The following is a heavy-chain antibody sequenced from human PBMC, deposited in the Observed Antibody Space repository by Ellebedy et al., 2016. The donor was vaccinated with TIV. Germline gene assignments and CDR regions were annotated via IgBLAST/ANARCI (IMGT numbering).Heavy chain of an antibody. CDR1: GYTFTSYD. CDR3: ARRGGSYPYYYYGMDV. CDR2: MNPNSGNT. V-gene: IGHV1-18*01. Sequence: AASVKVSCKASGYTFTSYDINWVRQATGQGLEWMGWMNPNSGNTNYAQKLQGRVTMTTDTSTSTSYMELRSLRSDDTSVYYCARRGGSYPYYYYGMDVWGQGTTVTVSS. D-gene: IGHD1-26*01. J-gene: IGHJ6*02.